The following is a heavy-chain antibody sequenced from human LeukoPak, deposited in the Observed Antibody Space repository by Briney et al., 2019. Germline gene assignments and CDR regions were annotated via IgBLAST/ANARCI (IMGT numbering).Heavy chain of an antibody. CDR3: AKDPRYSSGWY. CDR2: ISSSSGYV. V-gene: IGHV3-21*01. J-gene: IGHJ4*02. D-gene: IGHD6-19*01. Sequence: GGSLRLSCAASGFTLSSYSMNWVRQAPGKGLEWVSSISSSSGYVFYADSMKGRFTVSRDNSKNSLYLQMNTLRAEDTAVYYCAKDPRYSSGWYWGQGTLVTVSS. CDR1: GFTLSSYS.